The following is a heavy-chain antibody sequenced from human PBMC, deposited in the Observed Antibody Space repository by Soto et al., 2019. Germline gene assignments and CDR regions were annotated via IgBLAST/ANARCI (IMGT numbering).Heavy chain of an antibody. V-gene: IGHV1-3*01. J-gene: IGHJ4*02. CDR3: TRQGKI. Sequence: QVQLVQSGAELKEPGASVKVSCKASGYTFTDYDIHWVRQAPGQSLEWMGWINAGKSDTKYSQKFQGRVTITRDTSASTDYMELRSLTSEATAVYYCTRQGKIWGQGTLITVS. CDR1: GYTFTDYD. CDR2: INAGKSDT.